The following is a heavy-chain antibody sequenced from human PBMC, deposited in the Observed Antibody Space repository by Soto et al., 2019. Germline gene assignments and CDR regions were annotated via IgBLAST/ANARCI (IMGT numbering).Heavy chain of an antibody. Sequence: ASVKGSCKASGYTFTSYYMHWGRLAPGQGLEWMGIINPSGGSTSYAQKFQGRVTMTRDTSTSTVYMELSSLRSEDTAVYYCARDLEVVAATRGYYYYYGMDVWGQGTTVTVSS. J-gene: IGHJ6*02. V-gene: IGHV1-46*01. CDR2: INPSGGST. CDR1: GYTFTSYY. CDR3: ARDLEVVAATRGYYYYYGMDV. D-gene: IGHD2-15*01.